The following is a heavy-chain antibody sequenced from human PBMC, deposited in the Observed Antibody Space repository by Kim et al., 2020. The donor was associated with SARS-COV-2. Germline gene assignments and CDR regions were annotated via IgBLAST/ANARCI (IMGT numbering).Heavy chain of an antibody. D-gene: IGHD2-21*02. V-gene: IGHV3-23*01. CDR1: GFTFSSYA. CDR3: AKSRSIHSYCGGDCYSGGYYFDY. Sequence: GGSLRLSCAASGFTFSSYAMSWVRQAPGKGLEWVSAISGSGGSTYYADSVKGRFTISRDNSKNTLYLQMNSLRAEDTAVYYCAKSRSIHSYCGGDCYSGGYYFDYGAGGTVDTLSS. J-gene: IGHJ4*02. CDR2: ISGSGGST.